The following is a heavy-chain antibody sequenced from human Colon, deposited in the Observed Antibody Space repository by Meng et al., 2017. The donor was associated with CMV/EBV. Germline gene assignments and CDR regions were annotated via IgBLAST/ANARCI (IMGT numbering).Heavy chain of an antibody. Sequence: GESLKISCAASGFTFRTFWMHWVRQVPGRGPVWVSRVNSDGSNTPYADSARGRFTISRDNAKNTLYLQMNTLRAEDSAVYYCARVEGSVTSPLDYWGQGTLVTVSS. CDR3: ARVEGSVTSPLDY. J-gene: IGHJ4*02. D-gene: IGHD4-17*01. CDR1: GFTFRTFW. CDR2: VNSDGSNT. V-gene: IGHV3-74*01.